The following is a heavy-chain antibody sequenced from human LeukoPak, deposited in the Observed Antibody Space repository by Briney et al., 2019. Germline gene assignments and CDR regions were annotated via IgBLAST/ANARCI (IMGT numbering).Heavy chain of an antibody. V-gene: IGHV4-38-2*02. Sequence: SETLSLTCTVSGYSISTGYYWDWIRQPPGKGLEWIGSIYHSGSTYYNPSLKSRVTISVDTSKNQFSLKLSSVTAADTAVYYCARRIVGYYYMDVWGKGTTVTVSS. J-gene: IGHJ6*03. D-gene: IGHD1-26*01. CDR3: ARRIVGYYYMDV. CDR1: GYSISTGYY. CDR2: IYHSGST.